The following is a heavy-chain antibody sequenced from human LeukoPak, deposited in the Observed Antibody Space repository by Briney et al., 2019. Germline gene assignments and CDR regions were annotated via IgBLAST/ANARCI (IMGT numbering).Heavy chain of an antibody. Sequence: GASVKVSCKASGYAFTRHYMHWVRQAPGQGLEWMGLINPSGSSTIYAQKFQGRVTMTRDMSTSTDYMELSSLRSEDTAVYYCARETTVTPLDYWGRGTLVTVSS. CDR3: ARETTVTPLDY. J-gene: IGHJ4*02. V-gene: IGHV1-46*01. CDR2: INPSGSST. D-gene: IGHD4-17*01. CDR1: GYAFTRHY.